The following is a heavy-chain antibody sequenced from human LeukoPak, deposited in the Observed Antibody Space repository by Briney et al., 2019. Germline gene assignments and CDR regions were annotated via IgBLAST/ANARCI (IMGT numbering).Heavy chain of an antibody. CDR1: GYTFTSYG. CDR3: ARGIVAADYFDY. J-gene: IGHJ4*02. D-gene: IGHD5-12*01. V-gene: IGHV1-18*01. CDR2: ISSYNGNT. Sequence: ASVKVSCKASGYTFTSYGISWVRQAPGQGLEWMGWISSYNGNTNYAQKLQGRVTMTTDTSTRTAYMELRSLRSDDTAVYYCARGIVAADYFDYWGQGTLVTVSS.